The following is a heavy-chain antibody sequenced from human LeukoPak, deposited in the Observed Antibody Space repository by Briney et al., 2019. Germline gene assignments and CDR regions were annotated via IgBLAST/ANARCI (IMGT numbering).Heavy chain of an antibody. Sequence: GGSLRLSCTASGFTFSSYWMHWVRQAPGKGLVWVSRINSDGSSTSYADSVKGRFTISTDNAKNTLYLQMNSLRAEYTAVYCCARDFRPDYYDSSGFDIWGQGTMVTVSS. CDR3: ARDFRPDYYDSSGFDI. J-gene: IGHJ3*02. CDR1: GFTFSSYW. CDR2: INSDGSST. D-gene: IGHD3-22*01. V-gene: IGHV3-74*01.